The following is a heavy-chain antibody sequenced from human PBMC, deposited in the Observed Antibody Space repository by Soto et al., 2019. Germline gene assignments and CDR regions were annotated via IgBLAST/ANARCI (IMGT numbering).Heavy chain of an antibody. CDR2: ISSSSATI. Sequence: ELFLQESGGDLVQPGGFLRLSCVASGFKFSMFGMNWVRQAPGKGLEWIAYISSSSATIIYGGSVEGRFTVSRDNAENSLFLQKKRLSDEDTAVYYCARDKRGTVAGFNWFDPWGHGTPVTVST. CDR3: ARDKRGTVAGFNWFDP. V-gene: IGHV3-48*02. J-gene: IGHJ5*02. CDR1: GFKFSMFG. D-gene: IGHD6-19*01.